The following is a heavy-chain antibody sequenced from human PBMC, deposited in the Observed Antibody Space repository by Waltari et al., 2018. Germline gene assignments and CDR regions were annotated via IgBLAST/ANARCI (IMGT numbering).Heavy chain of an antibody. J-gene: IGHJ3*02. V-gene: IGHV1-69*14. CDR3: ASPIGCYSSSWYYCAFDI. CDR1: GGTFSSYA. CDR2: IIPIFGTA. D-gene: IGHD6-13*01. Sequence: QVQLVQSGAEVKKPGSSVKVSCKASGGTFSSYAISWVRQAPGQGLEWMGGIIPIFGTANYAQKFQGRVTITADKSTSTAYMELSSLRSEDTAVYYCASPIGCYSSSWYYCAFDIWGQGTMVTVSS.